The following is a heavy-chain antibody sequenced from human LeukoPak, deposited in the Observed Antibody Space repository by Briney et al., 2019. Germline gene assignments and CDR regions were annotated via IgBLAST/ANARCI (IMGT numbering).Heavy chain of an antibody. V-gene: IGHV3-66*01. CDR1: GFTVSSNY. D-gene: IGHD3-9*01. Sequence: PGGSLRLSCAASGFTVSSNYMSWVRQAPGKGLEWVSVIYSGGSTYYADSVKGRFTISRDNSKNTLYLQMNSLRAEDTAVYYCARDRSDILTGYYISDYWGQGTLVTFSS. J-gene: IGHJ4*02. CDR3: ARDRSDILTGYYISDY. CDR2: IYSGGST.